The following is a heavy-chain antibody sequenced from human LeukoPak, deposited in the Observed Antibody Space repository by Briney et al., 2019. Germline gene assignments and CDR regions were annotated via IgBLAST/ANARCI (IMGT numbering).Heavy chain of an antibody. CDR3: ARGYGSGSYYHV. Sequence: SETLSLTCAVYGGSFSGYYRSWIRQPPGKGVEWVGEINRGGSTNYNTSLKRRVTITEKKSKKKFSLKKSSLTAADTAVYYCARGYGSGSYYHVWGKGTTVTVSS. CDR2: INRGGST. V-gene: IGHV4-34*01. CDR1: GGSFSGYY. J-gene: IGHJ6*04. D-gene: IGHD3-10*01.